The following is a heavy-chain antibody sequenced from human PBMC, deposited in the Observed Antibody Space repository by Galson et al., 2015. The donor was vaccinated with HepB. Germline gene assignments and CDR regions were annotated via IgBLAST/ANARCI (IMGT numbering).Heavy chain of an antibody. J-gene: IGHJ4*02. D-gene: IGHD4/OR15-4a*01. V-gene: IGHV3-30*18. CDR1: GFTFSSYG. CDR2: ISYGGGTK. Sequence: LRLSCAASGFTFSSYGMQWVRQAPGKGLEWVAVISYGGGTKIYADSVKGRFTISRDDSKNTLYLQMNSLRAEDTAVYYCAKESGIPQYGAYFDYWGQGTLVTVSS. CDR3: AKESGIPQYGAYFDY.